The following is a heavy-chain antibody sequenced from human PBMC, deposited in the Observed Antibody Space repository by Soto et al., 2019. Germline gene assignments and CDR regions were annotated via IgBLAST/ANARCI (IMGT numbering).Heavy chain of an antibody. CDR1: GYSIRGGYY. CDR2: IYHSGST. D-gene: IGHD3-22*01. V-gene: IGHV4-38-2*01. CDR3: ARVDDSSGTYYFDY. J-gene: IGHJ4*02. Sequence: SETLSLTCAVSGYSIRGGYYWGWIRQPPGKGLEWIGSIYHSGSTYYNPSLKSRVTISVDTSKNQFSLKLSSVTAADTAVYYCARVDDSSGTYYFDYWGQGTLVTVSS.